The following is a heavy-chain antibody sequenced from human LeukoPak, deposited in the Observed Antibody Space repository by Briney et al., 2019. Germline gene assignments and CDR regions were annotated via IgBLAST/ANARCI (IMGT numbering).Heavy chain of an antibody. J-gene: IGHJ4*02. D-gene: IGHD2-2*01. Sequence: SETLSLTCTVSAGSISSSSYYWGWIRQPPGKGLEWIGYIYYSGSTNYNPSLKSRVTISVDTSKNRFSLKLSSVTAADTAVYYCARLDCSSTSCYAFDYWGQGTLVTVSS. V-gene: IGHV4-61*05. CDR2: IYYSGST. CDR3: ARLDCSSTSCYAFDY. CDR1: AGSISSSSYY.